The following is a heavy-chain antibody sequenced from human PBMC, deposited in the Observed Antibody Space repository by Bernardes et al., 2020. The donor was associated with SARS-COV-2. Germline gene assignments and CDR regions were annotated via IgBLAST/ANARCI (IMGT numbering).Heavy chain of an antibody. CDR3: ARGANYAMGV. J-gene: IGHJ6*02. V-gene: IGHV6-1*01. Sequence: SQTLSLTCAISGDSVSSNSADWHWIRQSPSRGLEWLGRTSYRSKWNYDYAVSVKSRITISPDTSKNQFSLELTSVTPEDTAVYYCARGANYAMGVWGQGTTVTVSS. CDR2: TSYRSKWNY. CDR1: GDSVSSNSAD.